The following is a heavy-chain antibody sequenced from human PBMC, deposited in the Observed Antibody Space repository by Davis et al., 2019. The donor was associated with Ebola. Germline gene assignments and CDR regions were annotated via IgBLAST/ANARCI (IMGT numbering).Heavy chain of an antibody. CDR3: ARGVVVRGVSYYAMDV. CDR2: IKTAGDT. V-gene: IGHV3-13*01. Sequence: GESLKISCAASGFTFSTYDMHWVRHAPGKGLEWVSGIKTAGDTYYPGSVKGRFTISRENAKNSLYLQMNSLRAGDTAVYYCARGVVVRGVSYYAMDVWGKGTTVTVSS. CDR1: GFTFSTYD. J-gene: IGHJ6*04. D-gene: IGHD3-10*01.